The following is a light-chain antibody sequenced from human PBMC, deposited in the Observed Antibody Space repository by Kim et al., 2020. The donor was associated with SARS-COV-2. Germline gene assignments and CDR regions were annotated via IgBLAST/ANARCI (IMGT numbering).Light chain of an antibody. CDR2: DAS. J-gene: IGKJ5*01. V-gene: IGKV3-15*01. CDR3: QQYNNWPGIT. Sequence: EIVMTQSPATLSVSRGERVTLSCRASQSCSRKVAWYQHKRGQAPRLLIYDASTRATGVPARFSGSGSGTDFTLTIGSLQSEDSAVYYCQQYNNWPGITFGQGTRLEIK. CDR1: QSCSRK.